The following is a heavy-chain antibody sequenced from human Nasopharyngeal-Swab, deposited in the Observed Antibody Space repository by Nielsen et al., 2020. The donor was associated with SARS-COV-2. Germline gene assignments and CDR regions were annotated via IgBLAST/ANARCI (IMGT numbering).Heavy chain of an antibody. CDR1: GFTFSSYW. J-gene: IGHJ2*01. V-gene: IGHV3-11*06. CDR3: AITRAWQHWYFDI. CDR2: ISSTRGSP. D-gene: IGHD5-12*01. Sequence: GGSLRLSCAASGFTFSSYWMSWIRQAPGKGLEWISYISSTRGSPSYAGSVQGRFTISRDNANNSLYLQMNSLRAEDTAVYYCAITRAWQHWYFDIWGLGTLVTVSS.